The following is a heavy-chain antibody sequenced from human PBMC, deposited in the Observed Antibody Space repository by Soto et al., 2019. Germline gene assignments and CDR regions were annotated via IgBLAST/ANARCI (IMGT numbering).Heavy chain of an antibody. J-gene: IGHJ4*02. V-gene: IGHV3-23*01. CDR3: ARDKYYYDSNYFYY. Sequence: PGGSLRLSCAASGFTFSSYAMSWVRQAPGKGLEWVSAISGSGGSTYYADSVKGRFTISRDNAKNSLYLQMNSLRDEDTAVYYCARDKYYYDSNYFYYWGQGTLVTVSS. CDR2: ISGSGGST. CDR1: GFTFSSYA. D-gene: IGHD3-22*01.